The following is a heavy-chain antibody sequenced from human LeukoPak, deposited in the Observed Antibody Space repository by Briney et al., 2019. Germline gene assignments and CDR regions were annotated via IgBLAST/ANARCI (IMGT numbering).Heavy chain of an antibody. CDR1: GFAVSSNF. CDR3: ARGGDSLHY. CDR2: IYSGGST. Sequence: HTGGSLRLSCAASGFAVSSNFMTWVRQAPGKGLEWVSVIYSGGSTYYADSVKDRFTISRDNSKNMLYLQVNSLRAEGTAVYYCARGGDSLHYWGQGTLVTVSS. D-gene: IGHD3-10*01. V-gene: IGHV3-66*01. J-gene: IGHJ4*02.